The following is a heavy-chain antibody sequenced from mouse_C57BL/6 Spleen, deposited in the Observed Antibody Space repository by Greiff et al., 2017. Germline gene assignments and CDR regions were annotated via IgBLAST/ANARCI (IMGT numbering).Heavy chain of an antibody. V-gene: IGHV1-19*01. CDR3: ARVGSSLGYFDY. CDR2: INPYYGAT. Sequence: VQLQQSGPVLVKPGASVKMSCKASGYTFTDYYMNWVKQSHGKSLEWIGVINPYYGATSYNQKFKGQATLTVNKSSSTAYMELNSLTSEDSAVYYCARVGSSLGYFDYWGQGTTLTVSS. CDR1: GYTFTDYY. D-gene: IGHD1-1*01. J-gene: IGHJ2*01.